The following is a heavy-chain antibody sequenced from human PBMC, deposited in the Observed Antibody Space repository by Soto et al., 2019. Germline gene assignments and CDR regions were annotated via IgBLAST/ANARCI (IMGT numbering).Heavy chain of an antibody. CDR1: GGPISSGGYY. CDR2: IYYSGST. J-gene: IGHJ5*02. Sequence: QVQLQESGPGLVKPSQTLSLTCTVSGGPISSGGYYWSWIRQHPGKGLEWIGYIYYSGSTYYNPSLKSRVTISVDTSKNQFSLKLSSVTAADTAVYYCARAPYYYGSGSYYSQYNWFDPWGQGTLVTVSS. D-gene: IGHD3-10*01. CDR3: ARAPYYYGSGSYYSQYNWFDP. V-gene: IGHV4-31*03.